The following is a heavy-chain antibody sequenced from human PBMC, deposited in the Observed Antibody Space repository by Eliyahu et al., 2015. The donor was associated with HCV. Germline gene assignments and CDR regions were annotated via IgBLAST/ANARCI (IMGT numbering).Heavy chain of an antibody. V-gene: IGHV3-9*01. CDR1: GFTFDDYA. CDR3: TKDTNPGGADV. J-gene: IGHJ6*02. D-gene: IGHD3-10*01. CDR2: IYWNSGGV. Sequence: EGQLVESGGGLIQPXRSXRLSXVDSGFTFDDYAMXWVRQRPGKGLXWVSGIYWNSGGVGYADSVKGRFTISIDKAKNSLYLQMNSLRVEDTALYYCTKDTNPGGADVWGPGTTVTVSS.